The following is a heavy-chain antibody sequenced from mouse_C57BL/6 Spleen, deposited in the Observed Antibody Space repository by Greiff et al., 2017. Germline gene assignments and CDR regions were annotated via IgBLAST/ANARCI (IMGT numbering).Heavy chain of an antibody. CDR2: ISDGGSYT. J-gene: IGHJ2*01. Sequence: EVQVVESGGGLVKPGGSLKLSCAASGFTFSSYALSWVRQTPETRLEWVATISDGGSYTYYPDNVKGRFTISRDNAKNNLYLQMSHLKSEDTAMYYCARWYFDYWGQGTTLTVSS. V-gene: IGHV5-4*01. CDR3: ARWYFDY. CDR1: GFTFSSYA.